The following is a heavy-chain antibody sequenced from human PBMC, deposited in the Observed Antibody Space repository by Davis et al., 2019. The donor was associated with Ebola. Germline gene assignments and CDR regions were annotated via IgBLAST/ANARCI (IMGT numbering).Heavy chain of an antibody. CDR2: IKQDGSEK. CDR3: TDYYYYGMDV. V-gene: IGHV3-7*01. Sequence: PGGSLRLSCAASGFTFSSYGMHWVRQAPGKGLEWVANIKQDGSEKYYVDSVKGRFTISRDNAKNSLYLQMNSLRAEDTAVYYCTDYYYYGMDVWGQGTTVTVSS. CDR1: GFTFSSYG. J-gene: IGHJ6*02.